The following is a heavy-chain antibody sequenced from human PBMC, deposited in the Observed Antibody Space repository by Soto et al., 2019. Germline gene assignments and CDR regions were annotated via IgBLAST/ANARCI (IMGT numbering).Heavy chain of an antibody. D-gene: IGHD3-10*01. Sequence: PSETLSLTRTVSGGSISSSRYYWGWIRQPPGKGLEWIGSIYYSGSTYYNPSLKSRVTISVDTSKNQFSLKLSSVTAADTAVYYCARPQTYYYGSGSYSGWFDPWGKGTLVTVTT. CDR2: IYYSGST. CDR1: GGSISSSRYY. V-gene: IGHV4-39*01. J-gene: IGHJ5*02. CDR3: ARPQTYYYGSGSYSGWFDP.